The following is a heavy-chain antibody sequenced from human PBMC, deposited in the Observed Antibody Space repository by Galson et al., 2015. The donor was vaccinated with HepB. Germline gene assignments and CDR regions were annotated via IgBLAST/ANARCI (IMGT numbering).Heavy chain of an antibody. D-gene: IGHD6-19*01. Sequence: SLRLSCAASGFTFSSYSMNWVRQAPGKGLEWVSYISSSSSTIYYADSVKGRFTISRDNAKNSLYLQMNSLRAEDTAVYYCARGDSSGWYYYGMDVWGQGTTVTVSS. CDR1: GFTFSSYS. V-gene: IGHV3-48*04. CDR2: ISSSSSTI. J-gene: IGHJ6*02. CDR3: ARGDSSGWYYYGMDV.